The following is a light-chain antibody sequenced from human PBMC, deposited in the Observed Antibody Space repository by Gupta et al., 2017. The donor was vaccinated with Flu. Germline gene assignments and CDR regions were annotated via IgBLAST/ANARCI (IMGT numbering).Light chain of an antibody. CDR2: DAS. Sequence: EIVLTQSPATLSLSPGESATLSCRASQSVGTYLTWYQQKPGQAPRLLIFDASKRAPGIPARFSGTGSGTAFTLAISRLEPEHFAVYYCQQRRSWPPAFTFGPGTKVDIK. J-gene: IGKJ3*01. CDR3: QQRRSWPPAFT. CDR1: QSVGTY. V-gene: IGKV3-11*01.